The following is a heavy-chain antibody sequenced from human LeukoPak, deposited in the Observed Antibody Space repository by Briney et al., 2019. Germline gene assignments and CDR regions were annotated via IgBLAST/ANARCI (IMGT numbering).Heavy chain of an antibody. Sequence: SVKVSCKASGGTFSSYAISWVRQAPGQGLEWMGGIIPIFGTANYAQKFQGRATITADESTSTAYMELSSLRSEDTAVYYCARASRIAAAGPNWFDPWGQGTLVTVSS. V-gene: IGHV1-69*13. CDR3: ARASRIAAAGPNWFDP. CDR2: IIPIFGTA. D-gene: IGHD6-13*01. CDR1: GGTFSSYA. J-gene: IGHJ5*02.